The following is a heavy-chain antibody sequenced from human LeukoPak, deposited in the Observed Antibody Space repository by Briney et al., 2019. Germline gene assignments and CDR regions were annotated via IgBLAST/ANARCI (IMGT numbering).Heavy chain of an antibody. J-gene: IGHJ6*03. CDR1: GSTFSSYG. CDR3: AKALAARHYYYYYYMDV. CDR2: ISYDGSNK. V-gene: IGHV3-30*18. D-gene: IGHD6-6*01. Sequence: GGSLRLSCAASGSTFSSYGMHWVRQAPGKGLEWVAVISYDGSNKYYADSVKGRFTISRDNSKNTLYLQMNSLRAEDTAVYYCAKALAARHYYYYYYMDVWGKGTTVTVSS.